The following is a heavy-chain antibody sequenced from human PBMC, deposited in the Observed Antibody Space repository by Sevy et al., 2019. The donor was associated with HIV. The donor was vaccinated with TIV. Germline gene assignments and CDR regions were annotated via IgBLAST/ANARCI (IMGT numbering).Heavy chain of an antibody. CDR3: ARSLMVYAQSHPERDHGGTYYFDY. CDR2: ISWNSGSI. Sequence: GGSLRLSCAASGFTFDDYAMHWVRQAPGKGLEWVSGISWNSGSIGYADSVKGRFTISRDNAKNSLYLQMNSLRAEDTALYYCARSLMVYAQSHPERDHGGTYYFDYWGQGTLVTVSS. J-gene: IGHJ4*02. D-gene: IGHD2-8*01. CDR1: GFTFDDYA. V-gene: IGHV3-9*01.